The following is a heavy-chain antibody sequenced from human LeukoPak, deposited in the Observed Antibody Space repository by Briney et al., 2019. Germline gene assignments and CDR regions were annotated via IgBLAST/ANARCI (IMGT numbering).Heavy chain of an antibody. CDR1: GGTFSSYA. D-gene: IGHD5-18*01. CDR3: ARDLHGGGYSYGYSYYYYYMDV. J-gene: IGHJ6*03. V-gene: IGHV1-69*05. CDR2: IIPIFGTA. Sequence: SVKVSCKASGGTFSSYAISWVRQAPGQGLEWMGGIIPIFGTANYAQKFQGRVTMTRDTSTSTVYMELSSLRSEDTAVYYCARDLHGGGYSYGYSYYYYYMDVWGKGTTVTISS.